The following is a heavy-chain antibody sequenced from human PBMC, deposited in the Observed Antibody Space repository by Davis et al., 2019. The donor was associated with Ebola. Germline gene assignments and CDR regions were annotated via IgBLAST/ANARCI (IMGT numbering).Heavy chain of an antibody. CDR2: INHSGST. CDR1: GESFSGYY. Sequence: SETLSLTCAVYGESFSGYYWSWIRQPPGKGLEWIGEINHSGSTNYNPSLKSRVTISVDTSKNQSSLKLSSVTAADTAVYYCARQIGYRYYYGMDVWGQGTTVTVSS. CDR3: ARQIGYRYYYGMDV. J-gene: IGHJ6*02. V-gene: IGHV4-34*01. D-gene: IGHD5-24*01.